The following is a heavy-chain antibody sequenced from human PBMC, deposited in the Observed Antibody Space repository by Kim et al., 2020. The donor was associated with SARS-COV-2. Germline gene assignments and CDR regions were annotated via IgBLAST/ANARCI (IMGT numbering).Heavy chain of an antibody. V-gene: IGHV4-34*01. CDR2: INHSGST. CDR1: GGSFSGYY. J-gene: IGHJ4*02. Sequence: SETLSLTCAVYGGSFSGYYWSWIRQPPGKGLEWIGEINHSGSTNYNPSLKSRVTISVDTSKNQFSLKLSSVTAADTAVYYCARAWITMVRGARPYFDYWGQGTLVTVSS. CDR3: ARAWITMVRGARPYFDY. D-gene: IGHD3-10*01.